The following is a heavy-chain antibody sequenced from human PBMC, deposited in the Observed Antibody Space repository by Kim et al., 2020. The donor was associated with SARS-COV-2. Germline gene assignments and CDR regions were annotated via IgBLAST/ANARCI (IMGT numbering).Heavy chain of an antibody. J-gene: IGHJ3*02. CDR1: GYSFTSYW. D-gene: IGHD3-22*01. CDR2: IYPGDSDT. V-gene: IGHV5-51*01. CDR3: AKGGYYYDSSGYRPFDI. Sequence: GESLKISCKGSGYSFTSYWIGWVRQIPGKGLEWMGIIYPGDSDTRYSPSFQGQVTISADKSISTAYLQWSSLKASDTAMYYCAKGGYYYDSSGYRPFDIWGQGTMVTVSS.